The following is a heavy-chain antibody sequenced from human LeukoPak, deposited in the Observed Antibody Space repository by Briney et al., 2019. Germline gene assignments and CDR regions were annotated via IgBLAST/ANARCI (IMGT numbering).Heavy chain of an antibody. Sequence: PGGSLRLSCAASGFTFSDYDMHWVRQPTGKGLEWVAAIGTAGDTYYTGSVKGRFTISRENAKNSLYLQMNSLRAGDTAVYYWASVAKERVGGVYYFDYWGQGTLVTVSS. CDR1: GFTFSDYD. V-gene: IGHV3-13*01. J-gene: IGHJ4*02. D-gene: IGHD1-1*01. CDR2: IGTAGDT. CDR3: ASVAKERVGGVYYFDY.